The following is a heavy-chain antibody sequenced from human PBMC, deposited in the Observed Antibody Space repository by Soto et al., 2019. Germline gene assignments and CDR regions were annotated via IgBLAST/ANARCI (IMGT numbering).Heavy chain of an antibody. D-gene: IGHD2-15*01. Sequence: GGSLRLSCAASGFTFSSYSMNWVRQAPGKGLEWVSYISSSSSTIYYADSVKGRFTISRDNAKNSLYLQMNSLRDEDTAVYYCARDARAGEIGYCSGGSCYWGKDDYWGQGTLVTVSS. CDR2: ISSSSSTI. J-gene: IGHJ4*02. CDR1: GFTFSSYS. V-gene: IGHV3-48*02. CDR3: ARDARAGEIGYCSGGSCYWGKDDY.